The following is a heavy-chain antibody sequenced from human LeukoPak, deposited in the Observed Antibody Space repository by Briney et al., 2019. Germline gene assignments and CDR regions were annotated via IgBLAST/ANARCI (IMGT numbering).Heavy chain of an antibody. CDR3: ATLTGDCSSTSCYFFDY. V-gene: IGHV3-23*01. CDR1: GFTFSSYA. Sequence: PGGSLRPSCAVSGFTFSSYAMSWVRQAPGKGLEWVSAISGSGGSTYYADSVKGRFTISRDNSKNTLYLQMNSLRAEDTAVYYCATLTGDCSSTSCYFFDYWGQGTLVTVSS. CDR2: ISGSGGST. J-gene: IGHJ4*02. D-gene: IGHD2-2*01.